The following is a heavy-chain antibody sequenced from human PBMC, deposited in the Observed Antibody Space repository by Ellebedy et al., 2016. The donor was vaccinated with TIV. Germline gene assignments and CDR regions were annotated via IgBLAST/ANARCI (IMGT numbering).Heavy chain of an antibody. J-gene: IGHJ5*02. D-gene: IGHD2-15*01. CDR3: ARDVGYCSGGSCYLNWFDP. Sequence: ASVKVSCKASGYTFTSYGISWVRQAPGQGLEWMGWISAYNGNTNYAQKLQGRVTMTTDTSTSTAYMELRSLRSDDTAVYYCARDVGYCSGGSCYLNWFDPWGQGTLVTVSS. CDR1: GYTFTSYG. V-gene: IGHV1-18*01. CDR2: ISAYNGNT.